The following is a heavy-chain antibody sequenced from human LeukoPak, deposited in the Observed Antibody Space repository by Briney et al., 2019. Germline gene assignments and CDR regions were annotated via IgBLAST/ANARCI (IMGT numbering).Heavy chain of an antibody. D-gene: IGHD1-26*01. CDR3: ARAQAGAPTDL. CDR2: IHGDGDNI. V-gene: IGHV3-74*01. Sequence: GGSLRLSCAASGFPFSSYAMYWVRQAPGKGLVWVARIHGDGDNISYADSVRGRFTISRDNAKDTLYLHVNSLRPEDTAVYYCARAQAGAPTDLWGQGTLVTVSS. CDR1: GFPFSSYA. J-gene: IGHJ5*02.